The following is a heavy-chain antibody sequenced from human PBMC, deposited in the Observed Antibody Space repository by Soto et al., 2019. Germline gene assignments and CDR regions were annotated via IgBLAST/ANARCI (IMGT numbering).Heavy chain of an antibody. Sequence: GGSLRLSCAASGFSFSISPMHWVRQAPGKGPEWVALISYDGTNKFYADSVKGRFTISRDNSKSTLYLQVDSLRPEDAAVYYCARDPKTSGGQHWAFNYFDSWDQGTLVTVSS. CDR2: ISYDGTNK. CDR3: ARDPKTSGGQHWAFNYFDS. CDR1: GFSFSISP. V-gene: IGHV3-30-3*01. D-gene: IGHD7-27*01. J-gene: IGHJ4*02.